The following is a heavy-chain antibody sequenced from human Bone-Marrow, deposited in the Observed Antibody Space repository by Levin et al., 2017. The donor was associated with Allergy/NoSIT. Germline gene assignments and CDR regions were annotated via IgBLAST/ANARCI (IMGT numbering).Heavy chain of an antibody. CDR3: AKDRYGCSGGRWDY. J-gene: IGHJ4*02. V-gene: IGHV3-30*18. Sequence: GGSLRLSCAASGFTFSSYGMHWVRQAPGKGLEWVAVISYDGSNKYYADSVKGRFTISRDNSKNTLYLQMNSLRAEDTAVYYCAKDRYGCSGGRWDYWGQGTLVTVSS. CDR1: GFTFSSYG. CDR2: ISYDGSNK. D-gene: IGHD2-15*01.